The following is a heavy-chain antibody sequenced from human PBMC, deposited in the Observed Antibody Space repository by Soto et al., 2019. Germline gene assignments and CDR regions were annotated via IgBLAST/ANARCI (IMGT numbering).Heavy chain of an antibody. J-gene: IGHJ4*02. CDR2: IGAGADTT. D-gene: IGHD2-15*01. CDR1: GFTFSSYP. CDR3: AKYVTPCSCGRCYRNFDY. V-gene: IGHV3-23*01. Sequence: EVQLLGSGGGLVQPGGSLRLSCAASGFTFSSYPMSWVRQAPGKGLEWVSAIGAGADTTYYADSVKGRFTISGDNYKNTLYRQMTSLRADDTAVYYCAKYVTPCSCGRCYRNFDYWGQGTLVTVSS.